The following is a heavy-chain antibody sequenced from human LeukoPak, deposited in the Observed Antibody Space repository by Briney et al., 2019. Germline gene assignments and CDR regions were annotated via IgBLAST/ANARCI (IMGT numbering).Heavy chain of an antibody. CDR2: IYWDDDE. CDR1: WFSRSTSGGG. Sequence: SGPTLVKPTQTLTLTCTFSWFSRSTSGGGVGWIRQPPRKALEWLALIYWDDDERYSPSLRSRITTTKDTSNAQAVLTMTNMDPVENATYYCAHSDLYSSVWYAPGVFDYWGQGTLVTVSS. D-gene: IGHD6-19*01. V-gene: IGHV2-5*02. J-gene: IGHJ4*02. CDR3: AHSDLYSSVWYAPGVFDY.